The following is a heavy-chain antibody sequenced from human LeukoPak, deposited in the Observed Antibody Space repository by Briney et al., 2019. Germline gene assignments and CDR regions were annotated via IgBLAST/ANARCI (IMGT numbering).Heavy chain of an antibody. CDR2: ISYDGSNK. V-gene: IGHV3-30*01. CDR3: AKHLRATNTYIFFGLDV. CDR1: GFTFSSYA. Sequence: GGSLRLSCAAPGFTFSSYAMHWVRQAPGKGLEWVAVISYDGSNKYYADSVKGRFTISRDNSKNTLYLQMTRLRPEDTALYYCAKHLRATNTYIFFGLDVWGQGTTVTVSS. D-gene: IGHD1-26*01. J-gene: IGHJ6*02.